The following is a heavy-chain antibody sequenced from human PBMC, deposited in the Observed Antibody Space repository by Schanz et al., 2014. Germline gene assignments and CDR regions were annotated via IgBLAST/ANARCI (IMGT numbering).Heavy chain of an antibody. D-gene: IGHD3-10*01. CDR2: ISSGGGST. CDR3: AKDGPGGSGSYSADGGMDV. Sequence: EVHLLESGGGLVEPGGSLRLSCATSGFSLDIFAVSWVRQAPGKGLEWVSSISSGGGSTYYADSVKGRFTISRDNSKSTLYLQMNSLRAEDTAVYYCAKDGPGGSGSYSADGGMDVWGQGTTVTVSS. CDR1: GFSLDIFA. J-gene: IGHJ6*02. V-gene: IGHV3-23*01.